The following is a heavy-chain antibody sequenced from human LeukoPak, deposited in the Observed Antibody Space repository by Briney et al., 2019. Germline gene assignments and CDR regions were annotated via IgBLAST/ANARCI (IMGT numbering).Heavy chain of an antibody. J-gene: IGHJ5*02. V-gene: IGHV3-23*01. CDR2: ISGSGGST. Sequence: PGGSLRLSCAASGFTFSSYAMSWVRQAPGKGLEWVSAISGSGGSTYYADSVKGRFTISRDNSKNTLYLQMNSLRAEDTAVYYCAKVHDPKIVSGSYSRPNWFDPWGQGTLVTVSS. CDR3: AKVHDPKIVSGSYSRPNWFDP. D-gene: IGHD3-16*01. CDR1: GFTFSSYA.